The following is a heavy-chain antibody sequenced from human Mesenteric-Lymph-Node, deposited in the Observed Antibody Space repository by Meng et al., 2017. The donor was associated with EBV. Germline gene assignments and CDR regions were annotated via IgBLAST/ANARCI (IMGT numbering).Heavy chain of an antibody. Sequence: GQLHESGPGLAQPSETLSLICTVSGGSVSAGSYYWSWIRQSPGKGPEWIGYISYSHYTKQNPSLRSRVTISVDTSKNQFSVNLSSVTAADTAVYYCARQVAATFSGLAFDSWGQRTLVTVSS. CDR3: ARQVAATFSGLAFDS. V-gene: IGHV4-61*01. CDR2: ISYSHYT. D-gene: IGHD2-15*01. CDR1: GGSVSAGSYY. J-gene: IGHJ4*02.